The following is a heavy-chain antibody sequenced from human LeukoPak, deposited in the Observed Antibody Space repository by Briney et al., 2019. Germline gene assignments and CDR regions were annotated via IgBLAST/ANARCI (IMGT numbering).Heavy chain of an antibody. CDR1: GGSFSGYY. D-gene: IGHD3-22*01. J-gene: IGHJ3*02. CDR2: INHSGST. Sequence: SETLSLTCAVYGGSFSGYYWSWIRQPPGKGLEWIGEINHSGSTNYNPSLKSRVTISVDTSKNQFSLKLSSVTAADTAVYYCARHSGYYYARDAFDIWGQGTLVTVSS. CDR3: ARHSGYYYARDAFDI. V-gene: IGHV4-34*01.